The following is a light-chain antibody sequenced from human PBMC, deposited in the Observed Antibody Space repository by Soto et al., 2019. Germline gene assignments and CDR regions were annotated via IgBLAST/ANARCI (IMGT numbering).Light chain of an antibody. CDR2: EVS. V-gene: IGLV2-18*02. J-gene: IGLJ2*01. Sequence: QSALIQPPSVSGSPGQSVTISCTGTSSDIGSYNRVSWYQQSPGTAPKLMIYEVSNRPSGVPDRFSGSKSGNTASLTISGLQAEDEAEYYCSSYTNSISVVFGGGTKVTVL. CDR1: SSDIGSYNR. CDR3: SSYTNSISVV.